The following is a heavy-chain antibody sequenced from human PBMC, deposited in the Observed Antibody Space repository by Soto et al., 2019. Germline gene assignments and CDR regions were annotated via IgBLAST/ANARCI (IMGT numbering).Heavy chain of an antibody. V-gene: IGHV3-30*18. CDR2: ISYDGSNK. J-gene: IGHJ4*02. CDR1: GFTFSSYG. D-gene: IGHD3-22*01. CDR3: AKDFFDSSGRSDY. Sequence: QVQLVESGGGVVQPGRSLRLSCAATGFTFSSYGMHWVRQAPGKGLEWVAVISYDGSNKYYADSVKGRFTISRDNSKNTLYLQMNSLRAEDTAVYYCAKDFFDSSGRSDYWGQGTLVTVSS.